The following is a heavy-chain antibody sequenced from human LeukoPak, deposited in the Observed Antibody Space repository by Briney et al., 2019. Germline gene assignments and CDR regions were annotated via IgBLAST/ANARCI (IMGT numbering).Heavy chain of an antibody. D-gene: IGHD2-15*01. Sequence: SETLSLTCTVSGDSISTNYWSWIRQPPGRGLEWIGYISNSGYIYNSGTTHYNPSLGSRATMSADTSKNQFSLELRSVTAADTAMYYCVREVVVARYSVVFDYWGQGTLVTVSS. CDR1: GDSISTNY. J-gene: IGHJ4*02. CDR2: IYNSGTT. V-gene: IGHV4-4*08. CDR3: VREVVVARYSVVFDY.